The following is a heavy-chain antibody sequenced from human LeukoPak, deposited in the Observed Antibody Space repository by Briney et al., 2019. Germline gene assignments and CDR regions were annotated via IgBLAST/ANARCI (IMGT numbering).Heavy chain of an antibody. V-gene: IGHV3-23*01. D-gene: IGHD5-18*01. CDR3: AKNGGNSYGTGHFDH. Sequence: GGSLRLSCAASGFTFSSYAMTWVRQAPGKGLEWVSAIGGGGGGPYYADSVKGRFTISRDNSKNTMYLQMNSLRVEDTAVYYCAKNGGNSYGTGHFDHWGQGVLVTVSS. J-gene: IGHJ4*02. CDR1: GFTFSSYA. CDR2: IGGGGGGP.